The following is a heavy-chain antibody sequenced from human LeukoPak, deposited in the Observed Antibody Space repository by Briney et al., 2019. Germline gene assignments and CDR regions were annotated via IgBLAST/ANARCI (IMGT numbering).Heavy chain of an antibody. Sequence: PSETLSLTCTVSGGSISSSSYYWGWIRQPPGKGLEWIGSIYYSGSTYYNPSLKSRVTISVNTSKNLFSLKLSAVTAADTAVYYCALADYYYYYMDVWGKGTTVTISS. CDR1: GGSISSSSYY. J-gene: IGHJ6*03. CDR2: IYYSGST. CDR3: ALADYYYYYMDV. V-gene: IGHV4-39*01.